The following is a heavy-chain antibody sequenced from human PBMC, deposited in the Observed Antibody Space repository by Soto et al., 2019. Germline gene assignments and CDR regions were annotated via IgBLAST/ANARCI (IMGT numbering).Heavy chain of an antibody. Sequence: SQTLALACVCSGDTVSSNSFACNCVGQSPSRGLEWLGRTYYRSRWYSDYAVSVRSRIDINADTSKNQVSLQLNSVTPEDTAVYYCARSEEDSDYYYYGMDVWGQGTTVTVSS. CDR1: GDTVSSNSFA. V-gene: IGHV6-1*01. D-gene: IGHD2-15*01. J-gene: IGHJ6*02. CDR3: ARSEEDSDYYYYGMDV. CDR2: TYYRSRWYS.